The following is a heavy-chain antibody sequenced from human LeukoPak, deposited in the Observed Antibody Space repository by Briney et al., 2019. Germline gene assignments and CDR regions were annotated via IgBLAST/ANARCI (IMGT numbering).Heavy chain of an antibody. CDR2: INHSGRT. CDR3: ARAGASAY. V-gene: IGHV4-34*01. J-gene: IGHJ4*02. CDR1: GRSFSGYY. Sequence: SETLSLICAVYGRSFSGYYWSWIRQPPGKGLEWIGEINHSGRTNYNPSLKSRSTISVATSKNQFSLKLSSVTAAGTAVYYCARAGASAYWGQGTLVTVSS. D-gene: IGHD1-26*01.